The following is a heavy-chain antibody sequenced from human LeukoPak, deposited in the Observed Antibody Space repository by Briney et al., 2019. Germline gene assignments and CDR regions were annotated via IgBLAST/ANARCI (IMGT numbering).Heavy chain of an antibody. CDR1: GGSFSGYY. Sequence: PSETLSLTCAVYGGSFSGYYWSWIRQPPGKGLEWIGYIYHSGSTYYNPSLKSRVTISVDRSKDQFSLKLSSVTAADTAVYYCARAKSRLYWFDPWGQGTLVTVSS. CDR3: ARAKSRLYWFDP. V-gene: IGHV4-34*01. J-gene: IGHJ5*02. CDR2: IYHSGST. D-gene: IGHD3-16*01.